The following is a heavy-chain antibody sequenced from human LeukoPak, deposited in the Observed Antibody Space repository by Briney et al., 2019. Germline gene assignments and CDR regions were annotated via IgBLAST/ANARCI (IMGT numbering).Heavy chain of an antibody. CDR3: AREGVATLDY. CDR2: IIPIFGTA. J-gene: IGHJ4*02. Sequence: ASVKVSCKACGGTFSSYAISWVRQAPGQGLEWMGGIIPIFGTANYAQKFQGRVTITTDESTSTAYMELSSLRSEDTAVYYCAREGVATLDYWGQGTLVTVSS. V-gene: IGHV1-69*05. D-gene: IGHD5-12*01. CDR1: GGTFSSYA.